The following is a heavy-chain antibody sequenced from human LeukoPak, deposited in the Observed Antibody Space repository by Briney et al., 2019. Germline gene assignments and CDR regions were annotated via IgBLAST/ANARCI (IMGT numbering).Heavy chain of an antibody. V-gene: IGHV3-53*01. D-gene: IGHD2-8*02. CDR1: GFIVSDDY. Sequence: PGGSLRLSCAASGFIVSDDYISWVRQTPGKGLEWVSVIYSGGATFYADSVKGRFTISRDNSKNTVHLQMNSLRAEDTAVYYCASGGKYCTGGACYGDWGQGTPVTVSS. J-gene: IGHJ4*02. CDR2: IYSGGAT. CDR3: ASGGKYCTGGACYGD.